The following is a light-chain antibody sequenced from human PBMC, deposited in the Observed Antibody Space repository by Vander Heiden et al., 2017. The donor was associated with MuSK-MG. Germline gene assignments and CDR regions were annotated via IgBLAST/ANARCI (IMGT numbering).Light chain of an antibody. CDR3: AAWDDSLSGLV. Sequence: QSVLTQPPSASGTPGQRVTISCSGSSSNIGSNYVYWYQQLPGTAPKLLIYWNNQRPSGVPARFSGSKSGTSASLAISGLRSEDEADYYCAAWDDSLSGLVFGGGTKLTVL. CDR2: WNN. J-gene: IGLJ2*01. V-gene: IGLV1-47*01. CDR1: SSNIGSNY.